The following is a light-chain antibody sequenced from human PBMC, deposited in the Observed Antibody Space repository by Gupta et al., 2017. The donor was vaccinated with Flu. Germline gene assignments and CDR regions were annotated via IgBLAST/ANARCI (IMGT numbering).Light chain of an antibody. J-gene: IGKJ2*01. CDR3: QQTFTNRYT. V-gene: IGKV1-39*01. CDR2: GAS. Sequence: PSSLSASVGDRVTITCRAGQSIGTYLNWYYQRPGRAPRLLISGASNLESGVPSRFSASGSGTTFTLTISGLQSEDFATYYCQQTFTNRYTFGQGSQVEVK. CDR1: QSIGTY.